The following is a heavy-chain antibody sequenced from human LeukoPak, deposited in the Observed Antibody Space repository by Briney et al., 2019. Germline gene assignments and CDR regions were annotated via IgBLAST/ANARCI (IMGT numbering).Heavy chain of an antibody. CDR3: ARLGAYGDYTGDY. D-gene: IGHD4-17*01. V-gene: IGHV4-39*01. Sequence: SETLSLTCTVSGDSISSSSYYWGWIRQPPGKGLEWIGSIYYSGSTYYNPSLKSRVTISVDTSKNQFSLKLSSVTAADTAVYYCARLGAYGDYTGDYWGQGTLVTVSS. CDR2: IYYSGST. J-gene: IGHJ4*02. CDR1: GDSISSSSYY.